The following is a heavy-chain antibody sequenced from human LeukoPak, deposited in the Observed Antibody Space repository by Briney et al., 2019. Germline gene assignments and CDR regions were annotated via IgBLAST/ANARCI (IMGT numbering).Heavy chain of an antibody. CDR2: ISSSSSYI. CDR3: ARGDSSGWYVPYYFDY. D-gene: IGHD6-19*01. Sequence: GGSLRLSCAASGFTFSSYSMNWVRQAPGKGLEWVSSISSSSSYIYYADSVKGRFTISRDNAKNSLYPQMNSLRGEDTAVYYCARGDSSGWYVPYYFDYWGQGTLVTVSS. V-gene: IGHV3-21*01. J-gene: IGHJ4*02. CDR1: GFTFSSYS.